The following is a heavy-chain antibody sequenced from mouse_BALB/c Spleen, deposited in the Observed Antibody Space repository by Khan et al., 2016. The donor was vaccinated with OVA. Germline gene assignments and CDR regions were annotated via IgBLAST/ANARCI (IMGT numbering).Heavy chain of an antibody. CDR1: GFTFSGFG. J-gene: IGHJ2*01. CDR3: ARTGYYCFDY. Sequence: EVELVESGGGLVQPGGSRKLSCAASGFTFSGFGMHWVRQAPEKGLEWVAFIGSDSSTISYADTVKGRFTISRDNPKKTLFLQMTSLRSEDTAMYFCARTGYYCFDYWGQGTTLTVSS. CDR2: IGSDSSTI. D-gene: IGHD2-3*01. V-gene: IGHV5-17*02.